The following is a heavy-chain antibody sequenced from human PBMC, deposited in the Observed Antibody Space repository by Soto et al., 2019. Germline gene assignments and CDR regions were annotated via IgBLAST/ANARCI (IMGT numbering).Heavy chain of an antibody. J-gene: IGHJ4*02. V-gene: IGHV1-18*04. CDR2: ISAYNRNT. CDR3: ARTFPTYYYDSSSYQPPNY. Sequence: ASVKVSCKASGYNFTRYGISWVRQAPGQGVEWMGWISAYNRNTNYAQKLQGRVTMTTDTSTSTAYMELRSLRSDDTAVYSCARTFPTYYYDSSSYQPPNYWGQGTLVTVSS. CDR1: GYNFTRYG. D-gene: IGHD3-22*01.